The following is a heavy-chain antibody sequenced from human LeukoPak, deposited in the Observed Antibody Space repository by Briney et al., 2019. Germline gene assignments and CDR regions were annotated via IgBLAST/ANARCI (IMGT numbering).Heavy chain of an antibody. CDR2: ISSSSSTI. CDR3: ARDLGTVTTPDYYGMDV. CDR1: GFTFSSYS. V-gene: IGHV3-48*04. D-gene: IGHD4-17*01. J-gene: IGHJ6*02. Sequence: GGSLRLSCAASGFTFSSYSMNWVRQAPGKGLEWVSYISSSSSTIYYADSVKGRFTISRDYAKNSLYLQMNSLRAEDTAVYYCARDLGTVTTPDYYGMDVWGQGTTVTVSS.